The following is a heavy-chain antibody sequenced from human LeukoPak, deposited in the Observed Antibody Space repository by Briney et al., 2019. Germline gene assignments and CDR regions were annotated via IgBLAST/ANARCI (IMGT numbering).Heavy chain of an antibody. CDR1: GGSFSGYY. J-gene: IGHJ4*02. D-gene: IGHD5-24*01. CDR3: ARGRRRDGYNYGAYPPRLKNDYFDY. V-gene: IGHV4-34*01. CDR2: INHSGST. Sequence: SETLSLTCAVYGGSFSGYYWSWIRQPPGKGLEWIGEINHSGSTNYNPSLKSRVTISVDTSKNQFSLKLSSVTAADTAVYYCARGRRRDGYNYGAYPPRLKNDYFDYWGQGTLVTVSS.